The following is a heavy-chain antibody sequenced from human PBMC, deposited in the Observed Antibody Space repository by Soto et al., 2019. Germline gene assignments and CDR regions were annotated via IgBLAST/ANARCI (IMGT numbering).Heavy chain of an antibody. Sequence: SATLSLPCAVLGYSIRSGCSSGWIRRPPGKGMEWRGTIYHSGSAYYTPSLKSRATISVDTSKNHFSLKLNSVTAPDTTVYSWACVFARRGGNRSPFRGMDAWGLGTTPTLS. J-gene: IGHJ6*02. V-gene: IGHV4-38-2*01. D-gene: IGHD1-1*01. CDR2: IYHSGSA. CDR1: GYSIRSGCS. CDR3: ACVFARRGGNRSPFRGMDA.